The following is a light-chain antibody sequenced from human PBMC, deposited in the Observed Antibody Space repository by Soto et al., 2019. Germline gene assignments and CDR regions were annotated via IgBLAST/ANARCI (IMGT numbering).Light chain of an antibody. CDR2: GNS. V-gene: IGLV1-40*01. J-gene: IGLJ1*01. CDR1: SSNIGAGYD. Sequence: QSVLTEPPSGAGAPGQRVTMSCTGSSSNIGAGYDVHWYQQLPGTAPKLLIYGNSNRPSGVPDRFSGSKSGTSASLAITGLQAEDEADYYCQSYDSSLSGYVFGTGTKLTVL. CDR3: QSYDSSLSGYV.